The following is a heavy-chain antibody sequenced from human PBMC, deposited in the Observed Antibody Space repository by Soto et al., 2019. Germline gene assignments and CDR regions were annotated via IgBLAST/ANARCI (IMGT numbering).Heavy chain of an antibody. V-gene: IGHV4-59*08. CDR2: IYYSGST. Sequence: SETLSLTCTVSGGCIRGYYWSWIRQPPGKGLECIGYIYYSGSTNYNPSLKSRVTISVDTSKNQFSLKLSSVTAADTAVYYCARLHPSGSYSLAYWGQGTLVTVSS. CDR3: ARLHPSGSYSLAY. J-gene: IGHJ4*02. D-gene: IGHD1-26*01. CDR1: GGCIRGYY.